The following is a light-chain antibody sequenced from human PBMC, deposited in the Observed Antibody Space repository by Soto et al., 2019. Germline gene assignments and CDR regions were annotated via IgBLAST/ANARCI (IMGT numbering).Light chain of an antibody. V-gene: IGKV1-9*01. CDR3: QQLSEYPLT. CDR1: QVVNNY. J-gene: IGKJ4*01. CDR2: DVS. Sequence: DIQLTQSPSFLSASVGDRVTITCRASQVVNNYLVWYQQKPGKAPNLLIYDVSLLESGVPSRFSGRGSGTELTLTISSLQPEDSANYYCQQLSEYPLTFGGGTKVEIK.